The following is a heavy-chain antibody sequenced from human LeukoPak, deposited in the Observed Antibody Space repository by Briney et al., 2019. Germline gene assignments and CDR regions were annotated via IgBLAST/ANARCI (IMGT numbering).Heavy chain of an antibody. CDR1: GFTFSSYA. Sequence: PGGSLRLSCAASGFTFSSYAMSWVRQAPGKGLEWVSAISGSGGSTYYADSVKGRFTISRDNSKNMLYLQMNSLRAEDTAVYYCAKGTSLINILTGYFYYFDYWGQGTLVTVSS. CDR2: ISGSGGST. V-gene: IGHV3-23*01. J-gene: IGHJ4*02. D-gene: IGHD3-9*01. CDR3: AKGTSLINILTGYFYYFDY.